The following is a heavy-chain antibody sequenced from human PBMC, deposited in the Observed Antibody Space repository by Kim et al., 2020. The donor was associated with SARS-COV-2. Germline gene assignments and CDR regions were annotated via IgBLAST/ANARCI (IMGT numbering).Heavy chain of an antibody. J-gene: IGHJ6*02. CDR1: GYFFTDYW. CDR2: IYPGDSNT. V-gene: IGHV5-51*01. Sequence: GESLKISCKGSGYFFTDYWIGWLRQMPGRGLEWMGIIYPGDSNTKYSPSFQGQVTISADKSISTAYLQWSSLRASDTAIYYCARHITSGSKEAYGMDVWGQGTTITVS. CDR3: ARHITSGSKEAYGMDV. D-gene: IGHD1-20*01.